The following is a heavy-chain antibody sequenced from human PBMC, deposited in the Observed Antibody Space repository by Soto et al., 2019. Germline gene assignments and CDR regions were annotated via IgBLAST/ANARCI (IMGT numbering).Heavy chain of an antibody. CDR1: GGSISSSSYY. Sequence: QLQLQESGPGLVKPSETLSLTCTVSGGSISSSSYYWGWIRQPPGKGLEWIGSIYYSGSTYYNPSLRRRFTIPVDTSTDQFSLKLSSVTAADTAVYYCARHYRNSYWYFDLWGRGTLVTVSS. V-gene: IGHV4-39*01. CDR2: IYYSGST. CDR3: ARHYRNSYWYFDL. J-gene: IGHJ2*01. D-gene: IGHD3-16*02.